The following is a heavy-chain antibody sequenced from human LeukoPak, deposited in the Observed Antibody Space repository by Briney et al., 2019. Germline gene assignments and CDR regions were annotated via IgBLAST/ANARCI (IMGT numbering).Heavy chain of an antibody. V-gene: IGHV4-34*01. CDR3: ARDHPPLSDGDYYYYGMDV. J-gene: IGHJ6*04. Sequence: SETLSLTCAVYGGSFSGYYWSWIRQPPGKGLEWIGEINHSGSTNYNPSLKSRVTISVDTSKNQFSLKLSSVTAADTAVYYCARDHPPLSDGDYYYYGMDVWGKRTTVTVSS. D-gene: IGHD4-17*01. CDR1: GGSFSGYY. CDR2: INHSGST.